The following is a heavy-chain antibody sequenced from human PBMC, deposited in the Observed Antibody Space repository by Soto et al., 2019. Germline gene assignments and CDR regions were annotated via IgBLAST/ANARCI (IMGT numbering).Heavy chain of an antibody. V-gene: IGHV3-21*01. D-gene: IGHD5-18*01. CDR3: ARDTPPPLYTAIVNGDAFYI. CDR2: ISSSSSYI. CDR1: GFTFSSYG. J-gene: IGHJ3*02. Sequence: GGSLRLSCAASGFTFSSYGMHWVRQAPGKGLEWVSSISSSSSYIYYADSVKGRFTISRDNAKNSLYLQMNSLRAEDTAVYYCARDTPPPLYTAIVNGDAFYIWGQGTMVTVS.